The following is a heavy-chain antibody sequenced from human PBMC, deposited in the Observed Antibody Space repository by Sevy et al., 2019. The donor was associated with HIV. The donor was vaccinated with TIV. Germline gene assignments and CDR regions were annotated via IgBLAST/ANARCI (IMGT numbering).Heavy chain of an antibody. V-gene: IGHV3-21*01. CDR3: ARDEYSYAPGFDY. Sequence: GGSLRLSCAASGFTFSSYIMNWVRQAPGMGLEWVSSISSGGDYISYTNSVKGRFTISRDNAKHSLYLHMNSLRAEDTAVYYCARDEYSYAPGFDYWGQGTLVTVSS. D-gene: IGHD5-18*01. CDR2: ISSGGDYI. J-gene: IGHJ4*02. CDR1: GFTFSSYI.